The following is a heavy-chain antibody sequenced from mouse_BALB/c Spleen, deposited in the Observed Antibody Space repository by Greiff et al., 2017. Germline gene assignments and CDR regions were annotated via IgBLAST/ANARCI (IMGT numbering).Heavy chain of an antibody. CDR2: IWTGGGT. CDR3: VRDKYGTPFAY. V-gene: IGHV2-9-2*01. CDR1: GFSLTSYD. D-gene: IGHD2-10*02. J-gene: IGHJ3*01. Sequence: VKLVESGPGLVAPSQSLSITCTVSGFSLTSYDISWIRQPPGKGLEWLGVIWTGGGTNYNSAFMSRLSISKDNSKSQVFLKMNSLQTDDTAIYYCVRDKYGTPFAYWGQGTLVTVSA.